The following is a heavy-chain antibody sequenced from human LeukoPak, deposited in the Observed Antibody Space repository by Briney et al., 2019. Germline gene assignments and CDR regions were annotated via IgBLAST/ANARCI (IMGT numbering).Heavy chain of an antibody. Sequence: SETLSLTCTVSGGSISSYYWSWIRQPPGKGLEWIGYIYYSGSTNYNPSLKSRVTISVDTSKNQFSLKLSSVTAEDTAVYYCARGTVRYCSGGSCYGSRWFDPWGQGTLVTVSS. CDR1: GGSISSYY. J-gene: IGHJ5*02. V-gene: IGHV4-59*01. CDR3: ARGTVRYCSGGSCYGSRWFDP. CDR2: IYYSGST. D-gene: IGHD2-15*01.